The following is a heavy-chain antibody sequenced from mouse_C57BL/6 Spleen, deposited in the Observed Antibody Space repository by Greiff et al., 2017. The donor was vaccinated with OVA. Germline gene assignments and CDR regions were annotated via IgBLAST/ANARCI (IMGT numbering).Heavy chain of an antibody. CDR2: IYPGNSDT. J-gene: IGHJ1*03. CDR1: GYTFTSYW. V-gene: IGHV1-5*01. D-gene: IGHD2-2*01. CDR3: TGYYGYDRYFDV. Sequence: VQLQQSGTVLARPGASVKMSCKTSGYTFTSYWMHWVKQRPGQGLEWIGAIYPGNSDTSYNQKFKGKAKLTAVTSASTAYMELSSLTNEDSAVYYCTGYYGYDRYFDVWGTGTTVTVSS.